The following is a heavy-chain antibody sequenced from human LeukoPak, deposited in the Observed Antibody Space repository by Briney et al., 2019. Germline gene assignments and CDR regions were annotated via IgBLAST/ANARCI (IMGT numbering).Heavy chain of an antibody. CDR3: ARHGLGIPYNNWFDP. J-gene: IGHJ5*02. V-gene: IGHV4-39*01. CDR1: GGSISSSSYY. Sequence: PSETLSLTCTVSGGSISSSSYYWGWIRQPPGKGLEWIGSIYYSGSTYYNPSLKSRVTISVDTSKNQFSLKLSSVTAADTAVYYCARHGLGIPYNNWFDPWGQGTLVTVSS. CDR2: IYYSGST. D-gene: IGHD7-27*01.